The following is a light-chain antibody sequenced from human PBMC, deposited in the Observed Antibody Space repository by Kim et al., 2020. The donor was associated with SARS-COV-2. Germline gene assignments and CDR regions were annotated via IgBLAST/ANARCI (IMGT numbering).Light chain of an antibody. J-gene: IGKJ1*01. CDR2: AAS. CDR3: QKYNGAPWT. CDR1: QGINND. V-gene: IGKV1-27*01. Sequence: ASVGDRVTITCRASQGINNDLAWYQKKPGKVPKVLIYAASALQSGVPSRFSGSGSGTDFTLTISSLQPEDVGTYYCQKYNGAPWTFGQGTKVDIK.